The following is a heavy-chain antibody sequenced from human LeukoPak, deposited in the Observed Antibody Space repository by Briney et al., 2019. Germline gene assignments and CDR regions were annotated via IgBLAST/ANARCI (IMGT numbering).Heavy chain of an antibody. V-gene: IGHV4-30-2*01. D-gene: IGHD5-18*01. CDR1: GGSISSGGYS. CDR2: IYHSGST. J-gene: IGHJ3*02. Sequence: SETLSLTCAVSGGSISSGGYSWSWIRQPPGKGLEWIGYIYHSGSTYYNPSLKSRVTISVDRSKNQFSLKLSSVTAADTAVYYCARGYSYGFCDAFDIWGQGTMVTVSS. CDR3: ARGYSYGFCDAFDI.